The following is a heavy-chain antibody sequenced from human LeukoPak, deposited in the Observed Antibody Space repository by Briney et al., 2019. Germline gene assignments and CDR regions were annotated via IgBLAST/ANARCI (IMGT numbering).Heavy chain of an antibody. D-gene: IGHD1-26*01. CDR3: ASMNSGSYNRWDNWFDP. CDR1: GFTFSSYW. CDR2: INSDGSST. J-gene: IGHJ5*02. Sequence: GGSLRLSCAASGFTFSSYWMHWVRQAPGKGLVWVSRINSDGSSTSYADSVKGRFTISRDNAKNTLYLQMNSLRAEDTAVYCCASMNSGSYNRWDNWFDPWGQGTLVTVSS. V-gene: IGHV3-74*01.